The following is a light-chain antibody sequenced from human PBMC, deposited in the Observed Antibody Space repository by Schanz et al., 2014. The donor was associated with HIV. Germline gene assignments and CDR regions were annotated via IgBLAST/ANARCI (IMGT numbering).Light chain of an antibody. Sequence: EIVLTQSPGSLSLSPGEGAALSCRASQSVGNSLAWYQQKPGQAPRLLIYGTSSRATGIPDRFSGSGSGTEFTLTISRLEPEDFAVYYCQQYGSFFSFGGGTKVEI. CDR3: QQYGSFFS. CDR1: QSVGNS. V-gene: IGKV3-20*01. CDR2: GTS. J-gene: IGKJ4*01.